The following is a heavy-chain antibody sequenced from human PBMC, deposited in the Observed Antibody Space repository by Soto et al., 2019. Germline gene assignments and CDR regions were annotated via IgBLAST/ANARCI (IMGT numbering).Heavy chain of an antibody. Sequence: QVQLVQSGAEVKKPGASVKVSCKASGYTFTSYYMHWVRQAPGQGLEWMGIINPSGGSTSYAQKCQGRVTMTRDTSTSTVYMELSSLRSEDTAVYYCARDLSSYDFWSGYPDVWGQGTTVTVSS. J-gene: IGHJ6*02. D-gene: IGHD3-3*01. CDR3: ARDLSSYDFWSGYPDV. CDR1: GYTFTSYY. V-gene: IGHV1-46*01. CDR2: INPSGGST.